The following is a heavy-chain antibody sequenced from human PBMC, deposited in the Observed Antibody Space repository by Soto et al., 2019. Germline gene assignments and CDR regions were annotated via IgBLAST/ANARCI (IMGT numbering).Heavy chain of an antibody. CDR1: GFSLSGYW. J-gene: IGHJ4*01. CDR3: VRDYFGPGPY. D-gene: IGHD3-10*01. Sequence: PGGSLRHSCIVSGFSLSGYWMSWVRQAPGKGLEWVANINEDGTTTYYVDSVKGRFTISRDNAKNSLYLQMNSLRVEDTAVYYCVRDYFGPGPYWGQGTLVTVSS. V-gene: IGHV3-7*04. CDR2: INEDGTTT.